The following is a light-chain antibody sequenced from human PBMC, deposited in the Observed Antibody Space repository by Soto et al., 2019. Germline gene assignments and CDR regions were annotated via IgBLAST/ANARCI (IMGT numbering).Light chain of an antibody. J-gene: IGLJ1*01. CDR1: SSNIGSNY. CDR2: RNN. V-gene: IGLV1-47*01. CDR3: AACDDSLSVFYV. Sequence: QSVLAQPPSASGTPGQRVTISCSGNSSNIGSNYVYWYQQLPGTAPKLLIYRNNQRPSGVPDRFSGSKSGTSASLAISGLRSEDEAYYYCAACDDSLSVFYVFGTGTKVTVL.